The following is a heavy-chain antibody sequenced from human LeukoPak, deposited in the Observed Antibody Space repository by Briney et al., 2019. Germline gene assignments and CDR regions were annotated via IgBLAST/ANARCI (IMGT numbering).Heavy chain of an antibody. V-gene: IGHV3-7*01. CDR3: AREEQLVPHADY. CDR1: GFSFSNYG. Sequence: GGTQRLSCAASGFSFSNYGMNWVRQAPGKGLEWVANIKQDGSEKYYVDSVKGRFTISRDNAKNSLYLQMNSLRAEDTAVYYCAREEQLVPHADYWGQGTLVTVSS. J-gene: IGHJ4*02. D-gene: IGHD6-13*01. CDR2: IKQDGSEK.